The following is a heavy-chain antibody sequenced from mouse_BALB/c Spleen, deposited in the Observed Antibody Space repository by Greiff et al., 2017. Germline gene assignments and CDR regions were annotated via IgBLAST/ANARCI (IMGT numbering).Heavy chain of an antibody. D-gene: IGHD2-4*01. CDR3: ARVSYDYDRYYYAMDY. Sequence: DVKLVESGGGLVQPGGSRKLSCAASGFTFSSFGMHWVRQAPEKGLEWVAYISSGSSTIYYADTVKGRFTISRDNPKNTLFLQMTSLRSEDTAMYYCARVSYDYDRYYYAMDYWGQGTSVTVSS. V-gene: IGHV5-17*02. J-gene: IGHJ4*01. CDR1: GFTFSSFG. CDR2: ISSGSSTI.